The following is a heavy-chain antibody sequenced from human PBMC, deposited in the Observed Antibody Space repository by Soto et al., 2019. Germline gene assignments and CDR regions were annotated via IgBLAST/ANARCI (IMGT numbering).Heavy chain of an antibody. D-gene: IGHD2-15*01. CDR1: GGSCSDYK. CDR3: AREWSAFDY. CDR2: IYSSGST. V-gene: IGHV4-59*01. J-gene: IGHJ4*02. Sequence: QVQLQESGPGLVKPSGTLALTCTVSGGSCSDYKWSWIRQPPGKGLEYIGYIYSSGSTDYNPSLKSRVTMSIDTSKNQYSLKLSSATAADTAVYYCAREWSAFDYWGQGTLVTVSS.